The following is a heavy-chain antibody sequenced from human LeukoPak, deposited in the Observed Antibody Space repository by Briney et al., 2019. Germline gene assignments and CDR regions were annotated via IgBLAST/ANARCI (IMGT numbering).Heavy chain of an antibody. J-gene: IGHJ4*02. CDR2: ISDSGGSA. CDR3: AKDNWYLDY. CDR1: GFTFTNYA. V-gene: IGHV3-23*01. Sequence: GGSLRLSCAASGFTFTNYAMSWVRQAPAKGLEWVSAISDSGGSAFYADSVRGRFTISRDNSKSTLYLQMNNLRAEDTAVYYCAKDNWYLDYWGQGTLVTVSS. D-gene: IGHD1-1*01.